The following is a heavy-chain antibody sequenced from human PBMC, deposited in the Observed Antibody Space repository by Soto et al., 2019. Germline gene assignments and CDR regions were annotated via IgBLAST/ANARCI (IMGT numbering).Heavy chain of an antibody. V-gene: IGHV4-30-4*01. CDR2: IYYSGST. D-gene: IGHD3-9*01. J-gene: IGHJ6*02. Sequence: SETLSLTSTVSGDSISSGDYYWSWIRQPPGKGLEWIGYIYYSGSTYYNPSLKSRVTISVDTSKNQFSLKLSSVTAADTAVYYCARDPDWDSYYYYYGMDVWGQGTTVTVSS. CDR3: ARDPDWDSYYYYYGMDV. CDR1: GDSISSGDYY.